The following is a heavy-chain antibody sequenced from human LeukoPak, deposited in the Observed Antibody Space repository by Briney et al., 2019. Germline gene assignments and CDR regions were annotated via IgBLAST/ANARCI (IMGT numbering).Heavy chain of an antibody. CDR1: GGSINSYY. J-gene: IGHJ3*02. V-gene: IGHV4-59*12. CDR2: IYSSGST. CDR3: ARELVGATFAFDI. D-gene: IGHD1-26*01. Sequence: SETLSLTCTVSGGSINSYYWSWIRQSPGKGLEWIGCIYSSGSTYYNPSLKSRVTISVDTSKNQFSLKLSSVTAADTAVYYCARELVGATFAFDIWGQGTMVTVSS.